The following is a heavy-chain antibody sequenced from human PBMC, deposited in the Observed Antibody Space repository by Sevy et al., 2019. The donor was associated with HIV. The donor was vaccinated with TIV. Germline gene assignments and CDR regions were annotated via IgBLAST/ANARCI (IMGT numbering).Heavy chain of an antibody. CDR3: ANAYSGSYSHSYLYALDV. CDR2: ISHDGINE. J-gene: IGHJ6*02. D-gene: IGHD1-26*01. Sequence: GGSLRLSCAASGFTFSSFGMHWVRQSPGKGLDWVALISHDGINEYYADSVKGRFTIYRDNSKNTVYLEMNSLRNEETAIYFCANAYSGSYSHSYLYALDVWGQGTTVTVSS. CDR1: GFTFSSFG. V-gene: IGHV3-30*18.